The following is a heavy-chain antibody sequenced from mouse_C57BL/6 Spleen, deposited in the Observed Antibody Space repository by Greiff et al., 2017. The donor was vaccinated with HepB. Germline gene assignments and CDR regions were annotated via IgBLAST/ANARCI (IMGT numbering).Heavy chain of an antibody. CDR3: ARAGYDGYYADY. CDR1: GFTFSDYY. J-gene: IGHJ2*01. CDR2: INYDGSST. Sequence: EVKVVESEGGLVQPGSSMKLSCTASGFTFSDYYMAWVRQVPEKGLEWVANINYDGSSTYYLDSLKSRFIISRDNAKNILYLQMSSLKSEDTATYYCARAGYDGYYADYWGQGTTLTVSS. V-gene: IGHV5-16*01. D-gene: IGHD2-3*01.